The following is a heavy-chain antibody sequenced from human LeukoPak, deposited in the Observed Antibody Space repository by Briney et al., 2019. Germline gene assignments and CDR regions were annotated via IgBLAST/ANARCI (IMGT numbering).Heavy chain of an antibody. J-gene: IGHJ4*02. CDR1: GYTFTSYY. CDR3: ARVGYSYDSSGYYGFDY. V-gene: IGHV1-46*01. CDR2: INPSGGST. D-gene: IGHD3-22*01. Sequence: ASVKVSCKASGYTFTSYYMHWVRQAPGPGLEWMGIINPSGGSTSYAQKFQGRVTMTRDTSTSTVYMGLSSLRSEDTAVYYRARVGYSYDSSGYYGFDYWGQGTLVTVSS.